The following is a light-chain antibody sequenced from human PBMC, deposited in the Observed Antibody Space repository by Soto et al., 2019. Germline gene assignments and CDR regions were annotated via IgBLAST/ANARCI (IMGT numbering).Light chain of an antibody. Sequence: EKVMTQSPAALSVSPGERATLSCRASQSVNSNLAWYQQKPGQAPRLLLYGASTRATGIPARFSGSASGTEFTLTISSLQSEDSAVYYCQQYNDWPLTFGVGTKVDIK. V-gene: IGKV3-15*01. CDR2: GAS. CDR1: QSVNSN. CDR3: QQYNDWPLT. J-gene: IGKJ4*01.